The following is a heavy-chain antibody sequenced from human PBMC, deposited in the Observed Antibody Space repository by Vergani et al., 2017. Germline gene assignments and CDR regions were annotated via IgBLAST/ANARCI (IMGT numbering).Heavy chain of an antibody. Sequence: QVQLQESGPGLVKPSETLSLTCAVSGFSIDNGYYWDWIRQPPGKGLEWIGEINHSGHANYNPSLKNRVTISVDTSKNQFSLRLRSVTAADTSVYFCARGDIAAAGVPFDYWGQGTLVTVSS. V-gene: IGHV4-38-2*01. D-gene: IGHD6-13*01. CDR1: GFSIDNGYY. CDR3: ARGDIAAAGVPFDY. J-gene: IGHJ4*02. CDR2: INHSGHA.